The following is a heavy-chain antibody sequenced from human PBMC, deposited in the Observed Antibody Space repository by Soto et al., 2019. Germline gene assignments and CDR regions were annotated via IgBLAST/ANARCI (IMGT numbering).Heavy chain of an antibody. Sequence: EVQLVESGGGLVQPGGSLRLSCTASGFTSSNYWIHWVRQAPGKGLVWVSRVNSDGSSKLYADSVKGRFTVSRDNGQNTRYVQMNSLRAEDTAVYYCARVPHCNSTRCYSYFDLWGRGTLVTVSS. CDR2: VNSDGSSK. D-gene: IGHD2-2*01. CDR1: GFTSSNYW. J-gene: IGHJ2*01. V-gene: IGHV3-74*01. CDR3: ARVPHCNSTRCYSYFDL.